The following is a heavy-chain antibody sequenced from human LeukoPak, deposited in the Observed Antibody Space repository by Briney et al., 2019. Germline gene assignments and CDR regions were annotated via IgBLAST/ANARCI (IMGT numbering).Heavy chain of an antibody. V-gene: IGHV3-21*01. CDR3: ARGLRYYYDSSGPPRDAFDI. D-gene: IGHD3-22*01. CDR2: ISSSSSYI. CDR1: GFTFSSYR. J-gene: IGHJ3*02. Sequence: GGSLRLSCAASGFTFSSYRMNWVRQAPGKGLEWVSFISSSSSYIYYADSVKGRFTISRDNAKNSLYLQMNSLRAEDTAVYYCARGLRYYYDSSGPPRDAFDIWGQGTMVTVSS.